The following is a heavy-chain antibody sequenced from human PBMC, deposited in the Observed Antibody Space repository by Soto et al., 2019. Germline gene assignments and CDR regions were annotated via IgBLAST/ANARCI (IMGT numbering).Heavy chain of an antibody. CDR1: RYTFISYD. Sequence: QVQLVQSGAEVKKPGASVKVSCKASRYTFISYDINWVRQATGQGLEWMGWINPKSANTGYAQNFQGKVIMTRNTSISTAYMELSSLRSEDTAVYYCARSPSWETTVTPYYFDYWGQGTLVTVSS. CDR3: ARSPSWETTVTPYYFDY. CDR2: INPKSANT. D-gene: IGHD4-4*01. J-gene: IGHJ4*02. V-gene: IGHV1-8*01.